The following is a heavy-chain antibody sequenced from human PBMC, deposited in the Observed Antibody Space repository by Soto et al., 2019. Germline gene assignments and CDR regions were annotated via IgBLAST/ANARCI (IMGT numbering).Heavy chain of an antibody. D-gene: IGHD3-10*01. Sequence: PGGSLRLSCAASGFTVSSNYMSWVRQAPGKGLEWVSVIYSGGSTYYADSVKGRFTISRHNSKNTLYLQMNSLRAEDTAVYYCATTRYGSGSYSYYFDYWGQGTLVTVSS. J-gene: IGHJ4*02. V-gene: IGHV3-53*04. CDR2: IYSGGST. CDR3: ATTRYGSGSYSYYFDY. CDR1: GFTVSSNY.